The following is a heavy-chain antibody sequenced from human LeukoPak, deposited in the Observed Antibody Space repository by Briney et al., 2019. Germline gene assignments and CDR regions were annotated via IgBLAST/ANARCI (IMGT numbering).Heavy chain of an antibody. Sequence: GGSLRLSCAASGFTFDDYAMHWVRQAPGKGLEWVSGISWNSGSIGYADSVKGRFTISRDNAKNSLYLQMNSLRAGDRAVYFCASYIVGPTLDYWGQGTLVTVSS. CDR3: ASYIVGPTLDY. CDR1: GFTFDDYA. D-gene: IGHD1-26*01. J-gene: IGHJ4*02. CDR2: ISWNSGSI. V-gene: IGHV3-9*01.